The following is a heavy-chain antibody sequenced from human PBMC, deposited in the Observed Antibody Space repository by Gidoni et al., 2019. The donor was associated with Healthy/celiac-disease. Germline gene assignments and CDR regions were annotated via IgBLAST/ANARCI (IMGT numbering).Heavy chain of an antibody. D-gene: IGHD3-22*01. CDR3: ARMGPSYYYDSSGFDY. J-gene: IGHJ4*02. V-gene: IGHV4-34*01. CDR2: INHSGST. CDR1: GGSFSGYY. Sequence: QVQLQQWGAGRLKPSETLSLTGAVYGGSFSGYYWSWIRQPPGKGLEWIGEINHSGSTNYNPSLKSRVTISVDTSKNQFSLKLSSVTAADTAVYYCARMGPSYYYDSSGFDYWGQGTLVTVSS.